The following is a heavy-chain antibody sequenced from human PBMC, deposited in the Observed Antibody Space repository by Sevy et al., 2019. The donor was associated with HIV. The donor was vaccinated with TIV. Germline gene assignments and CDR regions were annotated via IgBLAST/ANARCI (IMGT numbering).Heavy chain of an antibody. V-gene: IGHV3-21*01. CDR3: ARGDYYGSLYYFDY. Sequence: GGSLRLSCAASGFTFSYYNMNWVRQAPGKGLEWVSSISSGSSYIFYADSLKGRFTISRDNAKNSLYLHMNSLRAEDTAVYYCARGDYYGSLYYFDYWGPGTLVTVSS. CDR2: ISSGSSYI. D-gene: IGHD3-10*01. J-gene: IGHJ4*02. CDR1: GFTFSYYN.